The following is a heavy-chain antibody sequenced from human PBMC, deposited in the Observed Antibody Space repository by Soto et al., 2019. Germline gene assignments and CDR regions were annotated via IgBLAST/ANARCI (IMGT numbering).Heavy chain of an antibody. J-gene: IGHJ2*01. CDR3: ARHVCSGGSCPEGYFDL. CDR2: IYYSGRT. CDR1: GGSISSSSYY. Sequence: QLQLQESGPGLVKPSETLSLTCTVSGGSISSSSYYWGWIRQPPGKGLEWIGSIYYSGRTYYNPSHSRRVPRSGDTSKNQCYLKQSSVTAADQAVYYCARHVCSGGSCPEGYFDLWGRGTLVTVSS. V-gene: IGHV4-39*01. D-gene: IGHD2-15*01.